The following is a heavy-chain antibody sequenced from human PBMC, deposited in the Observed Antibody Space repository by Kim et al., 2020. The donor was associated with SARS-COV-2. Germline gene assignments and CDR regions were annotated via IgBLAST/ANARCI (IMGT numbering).Heavy chain of an antibody. D-gene: IGHD2-15*01. V-gene: IGHV1-2*02. Sequence: TNYAKTFQGRVTMTANTSIDTVYMELSGLTSDDTAVYYCAREMDTVVAFDYWGQGTLVTVSS. CDR3: AREMDTVVAFDY. CDR2: T. J-gene: IGHJ4*02.